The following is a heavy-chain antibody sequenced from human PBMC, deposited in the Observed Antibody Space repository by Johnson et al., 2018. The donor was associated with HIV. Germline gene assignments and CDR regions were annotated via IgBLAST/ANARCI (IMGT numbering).Heavy chain of an antibody. V-gene: IGHV3-30*02. CDR1: GFTFSSYG. CDR3: ARGYCSGGICYPNDAFDI. Sequence: QVQLVESGGGVVQPGGSLRLSCAASGFTFSSYGMHWVRQALGKGLEWVAFIRYDGSNKYYVDSVKGRFSISRDNSKNTLYLQMDSLRAEDMAIYYCARGYCSGGICYPNDAFDIWGQGTMVTVSS. J-gene: IGHJ3*02. CDR2: IRYDGSNK. D-gene: IGHD2-15*01.